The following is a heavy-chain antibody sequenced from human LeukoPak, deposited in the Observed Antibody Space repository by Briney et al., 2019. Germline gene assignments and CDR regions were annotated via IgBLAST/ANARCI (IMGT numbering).Heavy chain of an antibody. Sequence: ASVKVSCKTSGYTFTDYYMHWVRQAPGQGLEWMGRINPNSGDTNYAQKFQGRVTMTRDTSISAAYMELSRLTSDVTAVYYCAREENCSGGSCYYYWGQGTLVTVSS. CDR1: GYTFTDYY. J-gene: IGHJ4*02. D-gene: IGHD2-15*01. V-gene: IGHV1-2*06. CDR3: AREENCSGGSCYYY. CDR2: INPNSGDT.